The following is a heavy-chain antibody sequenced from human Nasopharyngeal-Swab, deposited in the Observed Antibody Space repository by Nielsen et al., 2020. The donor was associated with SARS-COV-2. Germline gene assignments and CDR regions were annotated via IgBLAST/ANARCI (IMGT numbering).Heavy chain of an antibody. CDR3: VRGDRRDY. CDR1: GFAFSAYT. CDR2: ISGSGSSR. V-gene: IGHV3-21*01. J-gene: IGHJ4*02. Sequence: GGSLRLSCAAYGFAFSAYTMNWVRQAPGKGLEWVSSISGSGSSRYYAASLKGRFTISRDNAQNSLFLQINSLTAEDTAFYLCVRGDRRDYWGLGTLVTVSS.